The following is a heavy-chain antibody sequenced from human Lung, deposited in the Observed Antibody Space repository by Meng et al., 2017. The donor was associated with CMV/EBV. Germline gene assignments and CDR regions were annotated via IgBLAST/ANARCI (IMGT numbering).Heavy chain of an antibody. CDR2: LYHSGST. CDR3: ASFPPPGKQWLVTDY. CDR1: GGSISRIHW. Sequence: LRELVARLVNASGTLDHTCAPSGGSISRIHWWSWVCQPPGKGLEWIGELYHSGSTNYNPSLKSRVTISVDKSKNQFSLKLSSVTAADTAVYYCASFPPPGKQWLVTDYWGQGTLVTVSS. J-gene: IGHJ4*02. D-gene: IGHD6-19*01. V-gene: IGHV4-4*02.